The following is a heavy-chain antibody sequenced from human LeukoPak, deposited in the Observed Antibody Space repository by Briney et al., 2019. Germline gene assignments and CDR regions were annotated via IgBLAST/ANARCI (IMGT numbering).Heavy chain of an antibody. J-gene: IGHJ2*01. Sequence: PGWSLRLSCAVSGFTFSNYWMHWVRQGPGKGLAWVSRITNDGSAPGYADSVKGRFTISRDNAKNTLYLHMDSLSPEDTAVYYCARDASPGYFDLWGRGTLVTVSS. CDR3: ARDASPGYFDL. CDR2: ITNDGSAP. D-gene: IGHD2-15*01. V-gene: IGHV3-74*01. CDR1: GFTFSNYW.